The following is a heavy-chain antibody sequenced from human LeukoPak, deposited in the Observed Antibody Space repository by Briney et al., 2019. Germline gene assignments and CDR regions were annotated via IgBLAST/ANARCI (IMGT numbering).Heavy chain of an antibody. CDR2: ISYDGSNK. D-gene: IGHD5-12*01. Sequence: GGSLRLSCAASGFTFSSYAMHWVRQAPGKGLEWVAVISYDGSNKYYADSVKGRFTISRDNSKSTLYLQMNSLRAEDTAVYYCAREGDIVATISYYFDYWGQGTLVTVSS. CDR1: GFTFSSYA. J-gene: IGHJ4*02. V-gene: IGHV3-30*04. CDR3: AREGDIVATISYYFDY.